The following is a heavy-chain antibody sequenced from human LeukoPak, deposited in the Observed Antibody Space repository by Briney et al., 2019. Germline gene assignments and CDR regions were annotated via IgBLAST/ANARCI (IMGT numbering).Heavy chain of an antibody. CDR2: IYYSGST. CDR1: GGSVSSGSYY. V-gene: IGHV4-61*01. Sequence: PSETLSLTCTVSGGSVSSGSYYWSWIRQPPGKGLEWIGYIYYSGSTNYNPSLKSRVTISVDTSKNQFSLKLSSVTAADTAVYYCARVLTPWGQGTLVTISS. J-gene: IGHJ5*02. CDR3: ARVLTP. D-gene: IGHD3-16*01.